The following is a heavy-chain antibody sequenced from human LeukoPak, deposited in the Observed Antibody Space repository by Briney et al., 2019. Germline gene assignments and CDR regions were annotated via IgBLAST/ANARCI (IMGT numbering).Heavy chain of an antibody. CDR3: AREGRIEYSSSSEAWYFDY. CDR2: IYYSGST. CDR1: GGSISSYY. D-gene: IGHD6-6*01. V-gene: IGHV4-59*01. J-gene: IGHJ4*02. Sequence: SETLSLTCTVSGGSISSYYWSWIRQPPGKGLEWIGYIYYSGSTNYNPSLKSRVTISVDTSKNQFSLKLSSVTAADTAVYYCAREGRIEYSSSSEAWYFDYWGQGTLVTASS.